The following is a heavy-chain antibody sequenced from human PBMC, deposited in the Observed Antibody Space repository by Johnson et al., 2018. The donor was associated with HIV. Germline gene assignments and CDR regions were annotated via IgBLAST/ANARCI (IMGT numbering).Heavy chain of an antibody. CDR1: GFTFSSYA. CDR3: ARGGSIAARREAFDI. J-gene: IGHJ3*02. D-gene: IGHD6-6*01. Sequence: QVQLVESGGGVVQHGRSLRLSCAASGFTFSSYAMHWVRQAPGKGLEWVAVIPYDGYNKYYADSVRGRFTISRDNSKNTLYLQMSSLRAEDTAVYYCARGGSIAARREAFDIWGQGTMVTVSS. CDR2: IPYDGYNK. V-gene: IGHV3-30-3*01.